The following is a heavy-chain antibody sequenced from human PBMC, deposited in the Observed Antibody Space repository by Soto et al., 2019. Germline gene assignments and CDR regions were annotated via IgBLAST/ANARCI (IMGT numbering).Heavy chain of an antibody. J-gene: IGHJ4*02. CDR2: IIPIVGTA. V-gene: IGHV1-69*01. Sequence: QVQLVQSGAEVKKPGSSVKVSCKASGGTFSSYAISWVRQAPGQGLEWMGGIIPIVGTANYAQKFQGRVTIAADESTSTAYMELSSLRSEDTAVYYCARAGRGHYGPAAAPYWGQGTLVTVSS. D-gene: IGHD6-13*01. CDR1: GGTFSSYA. CDR3: ARAGRGHYGPAAAPY.